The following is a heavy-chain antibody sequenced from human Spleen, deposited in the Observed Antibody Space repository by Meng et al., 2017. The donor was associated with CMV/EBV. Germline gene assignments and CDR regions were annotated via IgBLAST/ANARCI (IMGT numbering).Heavy chain of an antibody. Sequence: GESLKISCAASGFTFSTYDMHWVRQAPGKGLEWVTVIWYDGSNKYYADSVKGRFTISRDNSKNTLYLQMNSLGVEDTAIYYCAKSSVSVAGWGYFQHWGLGTLVTVSS. CDR1: GFTFSTYD. J-gene: IGHJ1*01. V-gene: IGHV3-33*06. CDR2: IWYDGSNK. CDR3: AKSSVSVAGWGYFQH. D-gene: IGHD1-26*01.